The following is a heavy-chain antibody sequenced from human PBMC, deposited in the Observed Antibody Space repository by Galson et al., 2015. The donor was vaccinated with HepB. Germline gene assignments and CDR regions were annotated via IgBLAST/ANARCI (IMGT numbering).Heavy chain of an antibody. CDR2: INQDGSEK. D-gene: IGHD5-12*01. CDR3: ARGPDPSGYDSEYYFDY. Sequence: SLRLSCAASGFTFSSYWMSWVRQAPGKGLEWVANINQDGSEKYYVDSVKGRFTISRDNAKNSLYLQMNSLRAEDTAVYYCARGPDPSGYDSEYYFDYWGQGTLVTVSS. J-gene: IGHJ4*02. V-gene: IGHV3-7*03. CDR1: GFTFSSYW.